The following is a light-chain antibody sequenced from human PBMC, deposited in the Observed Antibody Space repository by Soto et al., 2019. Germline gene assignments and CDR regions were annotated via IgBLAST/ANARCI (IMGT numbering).Light chain of an antibody. CDR1: QTISTY. CDR3: QQSFTSPHT. J-gene: IGKJ2*01. CDR2: AAS. Sequence: DIQMTQSPSSLSASVGGRVTITCRASQTISTYLNWYQQTPGRAPALLISAASTLQSGVPSRFSGSGSGTEFTLTISSLQPQDCATYYCQQSFTSPHTFGHGNKLEIK. V-gene: IGKV1-39*01.